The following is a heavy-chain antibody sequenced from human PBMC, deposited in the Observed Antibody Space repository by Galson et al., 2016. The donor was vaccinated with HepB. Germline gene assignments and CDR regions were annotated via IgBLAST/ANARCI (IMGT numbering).Heavy chain of an antibody. J-gene: IGHJ4*02. CDR3: WKRPKPYNSGLVDF. CDR1: GFTFGNYA. V-gene: IGHV3-23*01. D-gene: IGHD6-19*01. Sequence: SLRLSCAASGFTFGNYAMTWVRQTPGKGLEWVSTITSSGNTNYAESVKGRFSISRDTAKNTVDLQIKSLRDDDTALYFCWKRPKPYNSGLVDFWGQGTLVTVSA. CDR2: ITSSGNT.